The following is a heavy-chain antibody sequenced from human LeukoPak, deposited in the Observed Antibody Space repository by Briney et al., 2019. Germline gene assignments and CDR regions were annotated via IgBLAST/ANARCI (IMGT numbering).Heavy chain of an antibody. V-gene: IGHV4-31*03. CDR2: IYYSGST. CDR3: ARDCYDSSGYYFWFDP. D-gene: IGHD3-22*01. Sequence: SETLSLTCTVSGGSISSGGYYWSWIRQHPGEGLEWIGYIYYSGSTYYNPSLKSRVTISVDTSKNQFSLKLSSVTAADTAVYYCARDCYDSSGYYFWFDPWGQGTLVTVSS. CDR1: GGSISSGGYY. J-gene: IGHJ5*02.